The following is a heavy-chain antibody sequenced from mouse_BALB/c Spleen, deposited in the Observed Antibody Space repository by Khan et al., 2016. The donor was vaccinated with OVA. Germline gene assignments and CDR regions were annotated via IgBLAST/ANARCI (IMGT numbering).Heavy chain of an antibody. CDR3: TRHGYVAWFTY. CDR2: VDPFSGGT. V-gene: IGHV1S135*01. D-gene: IGHD2-2*01. Sequence: IQLVQSGPELMKPGASVKISCKASGYSFTSYYLHWVMQSHGESLEWIGYVDPFSGGTTYNQKFKGKATLTVDKSSSTAYMHLSNLTSDDSAVYYCTRHGYVAWFTYWGQGTLVTVSA. J-gene: IGHJ3*01. CDR1: GYSFTSYY.